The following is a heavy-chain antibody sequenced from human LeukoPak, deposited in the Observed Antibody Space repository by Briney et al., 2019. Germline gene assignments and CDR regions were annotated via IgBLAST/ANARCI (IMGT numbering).Heavy chain of an antibody. J-gene: IGHJ4*02. CDR1: GFTFSSYW. CDR3: ARDYRYGEIDY. Sequence: PGGPLRLSCAASGFTFSSYWMHWVRQAPGKGLVWVSRINSDGSSTSYADSVKGRFTISRDNAKNTLYLQMNSLRAEDTAVYYCARDYRYGEIDYWGQGTLVTVSS. CDR2: INSDGSST. D-gene: IGHD3-16*02. V-gene: IGHV3-74*01.